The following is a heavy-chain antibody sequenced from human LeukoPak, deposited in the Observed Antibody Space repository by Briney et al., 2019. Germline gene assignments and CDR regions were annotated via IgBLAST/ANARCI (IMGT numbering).Heavy chain of an antibody. Sequence: PGGSLGLSCAVSGFTFSNAWMNWVRQAPGKGLEWVGRIKSKTDGGTTDYAAPVKGRFTISRDDSKNTLYLQMNSLKTEDTAVYYCTTAYSSSWYYFDYWGQGTLVTVSS. CDR2: IKSKTDGGTT. J-gene: IGHJ4*02. CDR3: TTAYSSSWYYFDY. D-gene: IGHD6-13*01. CDR1: GFTFSNAW. V-gene: IGHV3-15*07.